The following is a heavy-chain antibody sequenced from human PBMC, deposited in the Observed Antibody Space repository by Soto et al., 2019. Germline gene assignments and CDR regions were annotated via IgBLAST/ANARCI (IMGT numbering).Heavy chain of an antibody. CDR3: ARGYAFDV. Sequence: QVLLQESGPGLLKPSETLSLTCSVSGGSITTDNWWSWVRQPPGKGLEWIGEIHHSGSTNYNISLTRRAITSLDKSKTQFSLNLIFVTAADTAMYYCARGYAFDVWGRGTMVTVSS. V-gene: IGHV4-4*02. CDR1: GGSITTDNW. CDR2: IHHSGST. J-gene: IGHJ3*01.